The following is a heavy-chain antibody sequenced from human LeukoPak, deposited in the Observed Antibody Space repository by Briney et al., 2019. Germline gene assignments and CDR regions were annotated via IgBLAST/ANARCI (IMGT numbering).Heavy chain of an antibody. CDR1: GGSFSGYY. CDR2: INHSGST. V-gene: IGHV4-34*01. J-gene: IGHJ4*02. Sequence: SETLSLTCAVYGGSFSGYYWSWIRQPPGKGLEWIGEINHSGSTNYNPSLKSRVTISVDTSKNQFSLKLSSVTAADTAVYYCARVGLSSGYYTDYWGQGTLVTVSS. CDR3: ARVGLSSGYYTDY. D-gene: IGHD3-22*01.